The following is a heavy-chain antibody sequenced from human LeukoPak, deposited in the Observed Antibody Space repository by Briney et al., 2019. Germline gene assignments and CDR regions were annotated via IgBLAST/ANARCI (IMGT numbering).Heavy chain of an antibody. J-gene: IGHJ4*02. CDR2: IYHSGHT. D-gene: IGHD2/OR15-2a*01. CDR1: GASISSDY. V-gene: IGHV4-59*08. Sequence: SETLSLTCTVSGASISSDYWSWIRQPPGKGLEWIGYIYHSGHTMSTPSLKSRVTISIDTSNNQFSLKLSSVTAADTAIYYCARHPFQYPFDYWGPGTLVSVSS. CDR3: ARHPFQYPFDY.